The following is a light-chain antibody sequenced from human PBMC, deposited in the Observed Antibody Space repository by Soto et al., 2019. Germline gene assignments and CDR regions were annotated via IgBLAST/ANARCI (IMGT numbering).Light chain of an antibody. CDR3: SSYTSSSTFGV. CDR1: SSDVGGYNY. V-gene: IGLV2-14*01. Sequence: QSALTQPASVSGSPGQSITISCTGTSSDVGGYNYVSWYQQHPGKAPKLMIYEVSNRPSGVSNRFSGSKSGNTASLTISGLQAEEGADYYCSSYTSSSTFGVFGGGTKLPVL. CDR2: EVS. J-gene: IGLJ3*02.